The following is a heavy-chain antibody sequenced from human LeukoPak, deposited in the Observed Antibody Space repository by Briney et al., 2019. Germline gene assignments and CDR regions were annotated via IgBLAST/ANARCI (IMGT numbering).Heavy chain of an antibody. CDR3: AEQEYGYYFDY. J-gene: IGHJ4*02. Sequence: GRSLRLSCAASGFTFSSYGMHWVRQAPGKGLEWVAVISYDGTNQYYADSVKGRFTISRDNSKNTLYLKVNSLRAEDTAVYYCAEQEYGYYFDYWGQGTLVTVSS. D-gene: IGHD6-6*01. CDR1: GFTFSSYG. CDR2: ISYDGTNQ. V-gene: IGHV3-30*18.